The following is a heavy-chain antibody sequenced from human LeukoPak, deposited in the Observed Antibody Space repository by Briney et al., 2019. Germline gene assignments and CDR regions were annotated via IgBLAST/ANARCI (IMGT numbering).Heavy chain of an antibody. J-gene: IGHJ4*02. CDR1: GFTFSGSA. CDR2: IRSKANSYAT. Sequence: PGGSLRLSCAASGFTFSGSAMHWVRQASGKGLEWVGRIRSKANSYATAYAASVKGRFTISRDDSKNTAYLQMNSLKTEDTAVYYCTRHGELMRYSSGWYYFDYWGQGTLVTVSS. V-gene: IGHV3-73*01. CDR3: TRHGELMRYSSGWYYFDY. D-gene: IGHD6-19*01.